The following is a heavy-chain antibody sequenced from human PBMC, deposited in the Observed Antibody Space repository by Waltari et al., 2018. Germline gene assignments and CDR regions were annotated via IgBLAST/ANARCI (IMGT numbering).Heavy chain of an antibody. Sequence: QVQLVQSGAEVTKPGSSVKVSCKASGGTFSSYAISWVRQAPGQGLEWMGGIIPILGIANYAQKFQGRVTITADESTSTAYMELSSLRSEDTAVYYCARDRAGSGSYYAGWFDPWGQGTLVTVSS. V-gene: IGHV1-69*04. CDR1: GGTFSSYA. CDR2: IIPILGIA. CDR3: ARDRAGSGSYYAGWFDP. J-gene: IGHJ5*02. D-gene: IGHD1-26*01.